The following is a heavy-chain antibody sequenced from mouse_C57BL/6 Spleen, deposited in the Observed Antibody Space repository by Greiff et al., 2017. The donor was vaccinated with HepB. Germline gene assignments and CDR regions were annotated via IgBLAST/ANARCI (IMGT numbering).Heavy chain of an antibody. J-gene: IGHJ4*01. D-gene: IGHD1-1*01. Sequence: VQLQQPGAELVMPGASVKLSCKASGYTFTSYWMHWVKQRPGQGLEWIGEIDPSDSYTNYNHKFKGKSTLTVDKSSSTAYMQLSSLTSEDSAVYYCARPYYGSSYAYAMDYWGQGTSVTVSS. V-gene: IGHV1-69*01. CDR3: ARPYYGSSYAYAMDY. CDR2: IDPSDSYT. CDR1: GYTFTSYW.